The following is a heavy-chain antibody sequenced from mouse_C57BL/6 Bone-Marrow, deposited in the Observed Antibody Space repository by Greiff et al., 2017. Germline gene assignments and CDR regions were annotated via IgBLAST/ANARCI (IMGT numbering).Heavy chain of an antibody. V-gene: IGHV1-69*01. Sequence: QVQLQQPGAELVMPGASVKLSCKASGYTFTSYWMHWVKQRPGQGLEWIGEIDPSDSYTNYNQKFKGKSTLTVDKSSSTAYMQLSSLTSEDSAVYYCAREDLGIDYGSSRFAYWGQGTLVTVSA. CDR2: IDPSDSYT. J-gene: IGHJ3*01. CDR3: AREDLGIDYGSSRFAY. CDR1: GYTFTSYW. D-gene: IGHD1-1*01.